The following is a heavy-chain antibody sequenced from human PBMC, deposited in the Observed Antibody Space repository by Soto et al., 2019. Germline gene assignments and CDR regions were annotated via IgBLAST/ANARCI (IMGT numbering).Heavy chain of an antibody. CDR2: INCGSGNT. V-gene: IGHV1-3*01. J-gene: IGHJ4*02. Sequence: QVQLVQSGAEVKKSGASVKISCKASGYNFTTYVVHWLRQAPGQGPEWMGWINCGSGNTVYSQKFQGRVTFTRDTSARTAYMDLNSLTSGDTAVYYCARGYTSGWTFDFWGRGTLVTVSS. CDR3: ARGYTSGWTFDF. D-gene: IGHD6-19*01. CDR1: GYNFTTYV.